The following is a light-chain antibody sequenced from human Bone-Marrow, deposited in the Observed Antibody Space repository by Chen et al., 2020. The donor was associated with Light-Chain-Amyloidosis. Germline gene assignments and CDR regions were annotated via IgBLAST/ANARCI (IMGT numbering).Light chain of an antibody. CDR1: SSDVGSYNR. V-gene: IGLV2-18*02. CDR2: EVS. CDR3: SSYSSGSTFVI. Sequence: QSALTQPPSVSGSPGQSVTISCTGASSDVGSYNRVSWYQQPPGTVPTLLIYEVSNRPSGVPDRFSASKSGNTASLTISGRQAEDEADYYCSSYSSGSTFVIFGGGTKLTVL. J-gene: IGLJ2*01.